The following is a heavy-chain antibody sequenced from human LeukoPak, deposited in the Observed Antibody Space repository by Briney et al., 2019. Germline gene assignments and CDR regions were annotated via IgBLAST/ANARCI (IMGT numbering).Heavy chain of an antibody. V-gene: IGHV4-39*01. D-gene: IGHD6-13*01. J-gene: IGHJ4*02. Sequence: SETLSLTCTVSGGSISSSSYYWGWIRQPPGKGLERIGSIYYSGSTFYNPSLKSRVTISVDTSKNQFSLKLSSVTAADTAVYYCASWGYSSSWLFDYWGQGTLVTVSS. CDR1: GGSISSSSYY. CDR2: IYYSGST. CDR3: ASWGYSSSWLFDY.